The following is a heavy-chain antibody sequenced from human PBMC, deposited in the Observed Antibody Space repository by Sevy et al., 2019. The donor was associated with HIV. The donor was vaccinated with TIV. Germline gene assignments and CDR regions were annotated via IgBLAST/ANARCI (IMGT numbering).Heavy chain of an antibody. CDR3: AREGEGLRPSGWFDP. J-gene: IGHJ5*02. D-gene: IGHD5-12*01. CDR1: GFTFSDYY. CDR2: ISSSGSTI. V-gene: IGHV3-11*01. Sequence: SLKISCAASGFTFSDYYMSWIRQAPGKGLEWVSYISSSGSTIYYADSVKGRFTISRDNAKNSLYLQMNSLRAEDTAVYYCAREGEGLRPSGWFDPWGQGTLVTVSS.